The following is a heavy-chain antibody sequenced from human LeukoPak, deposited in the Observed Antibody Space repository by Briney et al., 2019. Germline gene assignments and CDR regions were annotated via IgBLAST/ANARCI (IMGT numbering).Heavy chain of an antibody. D-gene: IGHD3-22*01. Sequence: PGGSLRLSCAASGFTFSSYAMSWVRQAPGKGLEWVSAISGSGGSTYYADSVKGRFTISRDNSKNTLYLQMNRLRAEDTAVYYCAKVIGVGYDSKAPEYFQHWGQGTLVTVSS. J-gene: IGHJ1*01. CDR2: ISGSGGST. CDR3: AKVIGVGYDSKAPEYFQH. V-gene: IGHV3-23*01. CDR1: GFTFSSYA.